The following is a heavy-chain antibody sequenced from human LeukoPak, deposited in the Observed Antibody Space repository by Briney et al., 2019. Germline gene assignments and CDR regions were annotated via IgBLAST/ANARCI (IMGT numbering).Heavy chain of an antibody. CDR1: GGSFSGYY. Sequence: SETLSLTCAVYGGSFSGYYWSWIRQPPGKGLEWIGEINHSGSTNYNPSLKSRVTISVDTSKNQFSLKLSSVTAADTAVYYCARRSGSSWYTQLYFDYWGQGTLVTVSS. CDR2: INHSGST. CDR3: ARRSGSSWYTQLYFDY. D-gene: IGHD6-13*01. J-gene: IGHJ4*02. V-gene: IGHV4-34*01.